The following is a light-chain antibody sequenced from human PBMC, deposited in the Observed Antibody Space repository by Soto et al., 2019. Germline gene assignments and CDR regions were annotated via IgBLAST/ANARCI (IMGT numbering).Light chain of an antibody. J-gene: IGKJ5*01. CDR2: GAS. V-gene: IGKV3-15*01. CDR3: QQYNNWPIT. CDR1: QSVSSN. Sequence: EIVMTQSPSTLSVSAGERATLSWGASQSVSSNLAWYQQKPGQAPSLLIYGASSRASGIPPRFSGSGYGTEFNLTISSLQSEDFAVYYCQQYNNWPITFGQGTRLEIK.